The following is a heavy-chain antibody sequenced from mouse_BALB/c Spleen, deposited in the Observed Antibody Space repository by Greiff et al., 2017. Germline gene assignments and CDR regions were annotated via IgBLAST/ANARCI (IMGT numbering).Heavy chain of an antibody. CDR3: TIEYGNTWFAY. CDR2: IRLKSNNYAT. J-gene: IGHJ3*01. V-gene: IGHV6-6*02. CDR1: GFTFSNYW. Sequence: EVKLVESGGGLVQPGGSMKLSCVASGFTFSNYWMSWVRQSPEKGLEWVAEIRLKSNNYATHYAESVKGRFTISRDDSKSSVYLQMNNLRAEDTGIYYCTIEYGNTWFAYWGQGTLVTVSA. D-gene: IGHD2-10*02.